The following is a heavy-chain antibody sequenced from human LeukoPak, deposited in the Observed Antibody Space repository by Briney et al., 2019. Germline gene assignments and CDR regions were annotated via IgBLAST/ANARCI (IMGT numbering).Heavy chain of an antibody. D-gene: IGHD6-13*01. CDR2: ISVSGGST. CDR1: GFTFSSYA. V-gene: IGHV3-23*01. Sequence: GGSLRLSCAASGFTFSSYAMSWVRHAPGKELEWGSAISVSGGSTSYADSVKGRFTISRDNSKNTLYLQMNSLRAEDTAVYYCAKGPYSSSWYYFDYWGQGTLVTVSS. CDR3: AKGPYSSSWYYFDY. J-gene: IGHJ4*02.